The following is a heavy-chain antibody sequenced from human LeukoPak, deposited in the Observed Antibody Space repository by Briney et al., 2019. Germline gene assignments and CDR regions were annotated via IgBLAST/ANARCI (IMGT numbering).Heavy chain of an antibody. CDR3: ARDPSIVGATAAFDI. J-gene: IGHJ3*02. V-gene: IGHV5-51*01. CDR1: GYSFTTYW. Sequence: GESLKISCKGSGYSFTTYWIGWVRKMPGKGLEWMGIIYPGDSDTRYSPSFQGQVTISADKSISTAYLQWSSLKASDTAVYYCARDPSIVGATAAFDIWGQGTMVTVSS. CDR2: IYPGDSDT. D-gene: IGHD1-26*01.